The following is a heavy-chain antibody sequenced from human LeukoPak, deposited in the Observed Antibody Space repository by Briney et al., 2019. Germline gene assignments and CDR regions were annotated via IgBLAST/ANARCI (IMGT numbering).Heavy chain of an antibody. J-gene: IGHJ5*02. CDR2: INPNSGGT. V-gene: IGHV1-2*02. CDR1: GYTFTGYY. Sequence: ASVKVSCKASGYTFTGYYMHWVRQATGQGLEWMGWINPNSGGTNYAQKFQGRVTMTRDTSISTAYMELSRLRSDDTAVYYCARAHRRAAARSGDWFDPWGQGTLVTVSS. D-gene: IGHD6-6*01. CDR3: ARAHRRAAARSGDWFDP.